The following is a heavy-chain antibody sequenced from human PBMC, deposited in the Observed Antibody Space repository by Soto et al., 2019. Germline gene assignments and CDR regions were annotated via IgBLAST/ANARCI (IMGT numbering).Heavy chain of an antibody. CDR1: GFTFSSYS. CDR3: ARDGSPGEKDRYLR. J-gene: IGHJ4*02. Sequence: EVQLVESGGGLVKPGGSLRLSCAASGFTFSSYSMNWVRQAPGEGLEWVSSISSSSSYIYYADSVKGRFTISRDNAKNSLYLQMNSLRAEDTAVYYCARDGSPGEKDRYLRWGQGTLVTVSS. CDR2: ISSSSSYI. V-gene: IGHV3-21*01. D-gene: IGHD3-16*01.